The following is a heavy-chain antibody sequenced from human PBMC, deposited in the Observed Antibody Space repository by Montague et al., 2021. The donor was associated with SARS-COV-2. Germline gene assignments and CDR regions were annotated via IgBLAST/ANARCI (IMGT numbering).Heavy chain of an antibody. Sequence: SETLSLTCTVSGGSISSSRYYWGWIRQPTGKGLERIGNIYYSGNTYYKPSLKIRVTISVDTSKNQFSLKLSSVTAADTAVFYCARPPFCITIFWRADRYGVDVWGHGTTVTVSS. CDR2: IYYSGNT. D-gene: IGHD3-3*01. J-gene: IGHJ6*02. CDR3: ARPPFCITIFWRADRYGVDV. CDR1: GGSISSSRYY. V-gene: IGHV4-39*01.